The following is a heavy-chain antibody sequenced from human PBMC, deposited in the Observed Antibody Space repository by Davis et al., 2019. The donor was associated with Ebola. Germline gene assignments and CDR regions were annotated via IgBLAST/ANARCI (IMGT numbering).Heavy chain of an antibody. J-gene: IGHJ6*02. CDR1: GGSISSYY. V-gene: IGHV4-59*01. D-gene: IGHD4-11*01. CDR3: ARDSRPTRYYYYYGMDV. CDR2: IYYSGST. Sequence: MPGGSLRLSCTVSGGSISSYYWSWIRQPPGKGLEWIGYIYYSGSTNYNPSLKSRVTISVDTSKNQFSLKLSSVTAADTAVYYCARDSRPTRYYYYYGMDVWGQGTTVTVSS.